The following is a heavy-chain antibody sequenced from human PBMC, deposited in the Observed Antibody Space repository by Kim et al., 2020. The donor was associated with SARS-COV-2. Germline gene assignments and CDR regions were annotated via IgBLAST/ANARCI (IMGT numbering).Heavy chain of an antibody. D-gene: IGHD6-13*01. Sequence: SETLSLTCTVSGGSISSSSYYWGWIRQPPGKGLEWIGSIYYSGSTYYNPSLKSRVTISVDTSKNQFSLKLSSVTAADTAVYYCARVLQPGAFDIWGQGTMVTVSS. J-gene: IGHJ3*02. CDR2: IYYSGST. V-gene: IGHV4-39*07. CDR3: ARVLQPGAFDI. CDR1: GGSISSSSYY.